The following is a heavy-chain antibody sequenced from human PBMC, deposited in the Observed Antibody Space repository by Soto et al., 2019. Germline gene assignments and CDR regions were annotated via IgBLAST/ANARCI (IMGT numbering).Heavy chain of an antibody. CDR3: ARDRRNYYDSSGPYDY. CDR2: IYYSGST. Sequence: SETLSLTCTVSGGSISSGGYYWSWIRQHPGKGLEWIGYIYYSGSTYYNPSLKSRVTISVDTSKNQFSLKLSPVTAADTAVYYCARDRRNYYDSSGPYDYWGQGTLVTVSS. J-gene: IGHJ4*02. CDR1: GGSISSGGYY. D-gene: IGHD3-22*01. V-gene: IGHV4-31*03.